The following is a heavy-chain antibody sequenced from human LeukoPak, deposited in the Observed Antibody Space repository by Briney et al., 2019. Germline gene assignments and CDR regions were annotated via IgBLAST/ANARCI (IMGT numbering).Heavy chain of an antibody. CDR2: INHSGST. J-gene: IGHJ4*02. CDR1: GGSFSGYY. D-gene: IGHD6-13*01. V-gene: IGHV4-34*01. CDR3: ARGQSSWYLGYVDY. Sequence: SETLSLTCAVYGGSFSGYYWSWIRQPPGKGLEWIGEINHSGSTNYNPSLKSRVTISVDTSKNQFSLKLSSVTAADTAVYYCARGQSSWYLGYVDYWGQGTLVTVSS.